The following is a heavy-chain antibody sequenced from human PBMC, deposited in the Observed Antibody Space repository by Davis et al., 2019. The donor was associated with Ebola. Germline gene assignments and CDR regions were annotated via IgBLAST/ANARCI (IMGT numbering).Heavy chain of an antibody. J-gene: IGHJ5*02. D-gene: IGHD3-22*01. V-gene: IGHV1-69*13. CDR3: ARVRTGYYFDSSDSPSWFDP. CDR1: GGTFSSFA. CDR2: IIPIFRSA. Sequence: SVKVSCKTSGGTFSSFAFSWVRQAPGQGLEWMGGIIPIFRSANYAEKFQGRVTITADESTKTVYMELSRLRSEDAAVYYCARVRTGYYFDSSDSPSWFDPWGQGTLVTVSS.